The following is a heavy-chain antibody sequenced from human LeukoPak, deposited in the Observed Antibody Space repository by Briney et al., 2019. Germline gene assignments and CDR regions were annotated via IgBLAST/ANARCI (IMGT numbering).Heavy chain of an antibody. J-gene: IGHJ4*02. CDR3: ARGQYYYDSSGYCDY. D-gene: IGHD3-22*01. CDR1: GGSFSGYY. V-gene: IGHV4-34*01. Sequence: SETLSLTCAVYGGSFSGYYWSWIRQPPGKGLEWIGEINHSGSTNYNPSLKSRVTISVDTSKNQFSLKPSSVTAADTAVYYCARGQYYYDSSGYCDYWGQGTLVTVSS. CDR2: INHSGST.